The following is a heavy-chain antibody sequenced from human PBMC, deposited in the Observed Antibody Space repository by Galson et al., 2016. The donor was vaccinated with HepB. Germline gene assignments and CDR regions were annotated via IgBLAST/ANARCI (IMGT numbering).Heavy chain of an antibody. D-gene: IGHD5-12*01. Sequence: TLSLTCTVSGGSISSYCWSWIRQSPGRGLEWIGYIYYSGSTIYSPSLKSRVTISVDTSKNQFSLRLSSVTAADTAVYYCAGSLGDVHIVAAAFDYWGQGTLVTVSS. V-gene: IGHV4-59*01. J-gene: IGHJ4*02. CDR3: AGSLGDVHIVAAAFDY. CDR1: GGSISSYC. CDR2: IYYSGST.